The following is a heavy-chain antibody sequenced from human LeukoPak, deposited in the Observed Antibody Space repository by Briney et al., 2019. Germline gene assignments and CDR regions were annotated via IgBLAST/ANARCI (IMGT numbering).Heavy chain of an antibody. CDR3: ARDRESRVAARPVNAFDI. V-gene: IGHV4-61*02. CDR2: IYTSGST. J-gene: IGHJ3*02. Sequence: SETLSLTCTVSGGSISSGSYYWSWIRQPAGKGLEWIGRIYTSGSTNYNPSLKSRVTISVDTSKNQFSLKLSSVTAADTAVYYCARDRESRVAARPVNAFDIWGQGTMVTVSS. CDR1: GGSISSGSYY. D-gene: IGHD6-6*01.